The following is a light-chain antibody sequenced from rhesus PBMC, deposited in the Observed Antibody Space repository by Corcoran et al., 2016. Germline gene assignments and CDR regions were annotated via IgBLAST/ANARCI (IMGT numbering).Light chain of an antibody. J-gene: IGKJ2*01. CDR1: QSISSW. CDR3: QHYSGSPYS. V-gene: IGKV1-22*01. CDR2: KAS. Sequence: DIQMTQSPSSLSASVGDTVTITCRASQSISSWLAWYQQKPGKAPQVPIYKASTLQSGVPSRFSGSESRTAFTLTISTLQSEGFATYYCQHYSGSPYSFGQWTKVEIK.